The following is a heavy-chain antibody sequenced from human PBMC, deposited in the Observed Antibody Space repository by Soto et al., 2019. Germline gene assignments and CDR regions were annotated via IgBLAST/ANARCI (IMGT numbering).Heavy chain of an antibody. CDR1: GFTFSSYG. CDR3: ARSSHDYYDSSGYYY. CDR2: IWYDGSNK. Sequence: GGSLRLSCAASGFTFSSYGMHWVRQAPGKGLEWVAVIWYDGSNKYYADSVKGRFTISRDNSKNTLYLQMNSLRAEDTAVYYCARSSHDYYDSSGYYYWGQGTLVTVSS. V-gene: IGHV3-33*01. J-gene: IGHJ4*02. D-gene: IGHD3-22*01.